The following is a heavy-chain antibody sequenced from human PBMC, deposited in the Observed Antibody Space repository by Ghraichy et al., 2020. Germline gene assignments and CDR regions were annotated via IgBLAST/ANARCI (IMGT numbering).Heavy chain of an antibody. J-gene: IGHJ3*02. Sequence: ASVKVSCKVSGYTLTESSMHWVRQAPGKGLEWMGGFDPEDGETIYAQKFQGRVTMTEDTSTDTAYMELSSLRSEDTAVYYCATDSSGSDAFDIWGQGTMVTVSS. CDR3: ATDSSGSDAFDI. CDR2: FDPEDGET. V-gene: IGHV1-24*01. D-gene: IGHD5-12*01. CDR1: GYTLTESS.